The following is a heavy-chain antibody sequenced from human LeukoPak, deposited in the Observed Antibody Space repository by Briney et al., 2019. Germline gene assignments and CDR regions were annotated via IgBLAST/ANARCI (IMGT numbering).Heavy chain of an antibody. J-gene: IGHJ4*02. V-gene: IGHV3-7*01. D-gene: IGHD6-19*01. CDR1: GFSLSSYW. CDR3: ARILSSAWGELGY. CDR2: IRQDGSEK. Sequence: PGGSLRLSCAASGFSLSSYWMTWVRQAPGKGLEWVANIRQDGSEKNYVDSVKGRFTISRDNAKNSLYLQMNSLRAEDTAVYYCARILSSAWGELGYWGQGTLVTVSS.